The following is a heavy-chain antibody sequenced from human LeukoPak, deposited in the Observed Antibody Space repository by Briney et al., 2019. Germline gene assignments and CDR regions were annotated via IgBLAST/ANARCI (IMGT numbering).Heavy chain of an antibody. CDR1: GASVSTYY. CDR3: AGRDY. J-gene: IGHJ4*02. Sequence: SETLSLTCTVSGASVSTYYWSWIRQPAGKGLEWIGRVYTSGDAHYNASLRSRVTISVDKSKNQFSLKMTSVTVADTAVYYCAGRDYWGQGTLVIVSS. V-gene: IGHV4-4*07. CDR2: VYTSGDA.